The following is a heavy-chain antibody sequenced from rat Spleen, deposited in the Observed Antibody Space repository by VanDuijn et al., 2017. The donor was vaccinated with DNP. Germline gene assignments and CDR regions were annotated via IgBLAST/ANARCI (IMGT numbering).Heavy chain of an antibody. CDR1: GFNFNDYW. D-gene: IGHD1-11*01. CDR3: AKGPNYGGWSDYFDY. CDR2: INKESSTI. Sequence: EVKLVESGGGLVQPGRSLKLSCAVSGFNFNDYWMDWVRQAPGKGLEWIGEINKESSTINYIPSLKEKITSSRDNAQNTLYLQMSKLGSEDTAIYYCAKGPNYGGWSDYFDYWGQGVMVTVSS. V-gene: IGHV4-2*01. J-gene: IGHJ2*01.